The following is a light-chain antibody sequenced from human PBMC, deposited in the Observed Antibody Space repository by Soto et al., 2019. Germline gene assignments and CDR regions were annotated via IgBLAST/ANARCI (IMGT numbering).Light chain of an antibody. V-gene: IGKV3-20*01. J-gene: IGKJ1*01. CDR1: QSVRSSY. CDR2: HAS. CDR3: QQFGGSPGT. Sequence: EIVLTQSPGTLSLSPGERATLSCRASQSVRSSYLAWYRQKPGQAPRLLIYHASNRVTGIPDRFSGSGSGKDFTLTISRLEPEDFAVYYCQQFGGSPGTFRQGTKVEIK.